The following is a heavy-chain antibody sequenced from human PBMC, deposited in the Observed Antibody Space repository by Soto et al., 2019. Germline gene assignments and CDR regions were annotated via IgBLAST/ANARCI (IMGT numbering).Heavy chain of an antibody. D-gene: IGHD3-10*01. CDR2: FRSSGDDGTT. J-gene: IGHJ4*02. Sequence: GGSLRLSCAASGFTFSSYSMSWVRQAQGKGLEWVSGFRSSGDDGTTYYADSVKGRFTISRDNSKNTLFLQMNSLRAEDTAIYYCAKKVNSGSGSQYFDYWGQGTRVTVSS. CDR1: GFTFSSYS. V-gene: IGHV3-23*01. CDR3: AKKVNSGSGSQYFDY.